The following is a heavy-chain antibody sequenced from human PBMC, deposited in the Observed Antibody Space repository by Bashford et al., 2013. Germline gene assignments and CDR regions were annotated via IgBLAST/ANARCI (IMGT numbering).Heavy chain of an antibody. Sequence: WVRQAPGQGLEWMGWINPKNGGTNYAQMFQGRVTMTRDTSISTAYMEMSRLISDDTAVFYCARAGRTATTKKNNWFDPGAREPWSPSPQ. CDR3: ARAGRTATTKKNNWFDP. CDR2: INPKNGGT. V-gene: IGHV1-2*02. J-gene: IGHJ5*02. D-gene: IGHD4-17*01.